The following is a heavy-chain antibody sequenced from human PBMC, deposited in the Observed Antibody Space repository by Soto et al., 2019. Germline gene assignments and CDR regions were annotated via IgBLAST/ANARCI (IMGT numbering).Heavy chain of an antibody. CDR3: ATTPASTVHLYYYYMDV. V-gene: IGHV1-3*01. D-gene: IGHD6-13*01. CDR2: INAGNGNT. J-gene: IGHJ6*03. Sequence: ASVKVSYKAPGHTFNTYGFAWVRQAPGQRLEWMGWINAGNGNTKYSQKFQGRVTITRDTSASTAYMELSSLRSEDTAVYYCATTPASTVHLYYYYMDVWGKGTTVTVSS. CDR1: GHTFNTYG.